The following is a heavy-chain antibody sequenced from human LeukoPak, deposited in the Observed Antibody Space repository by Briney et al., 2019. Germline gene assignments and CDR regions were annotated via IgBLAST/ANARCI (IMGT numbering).Heavy chain of an antibody. CDR1: GGSFSGYY. V-gene: IGHV4-34*01. D-gene: IGHD3-9*01. CDR3: ARESRDFDWFWQWYFDL. Sequence: PSETLSLTCAVYGGSFSGYYWSWIRQPPGKGLEWIGEINHSGSTSYNPSLKSRVTISVDTSKNQFSLKLSSVTAADTAVYYCARESRDFDWFWQWYFDLWGRGTLVTVSS. CDR2: INHSGST. J-gene: IGHJ2*01.